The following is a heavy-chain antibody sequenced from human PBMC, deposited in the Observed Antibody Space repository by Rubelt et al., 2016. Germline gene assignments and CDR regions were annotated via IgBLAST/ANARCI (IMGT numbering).Heavy chain of an antibody. J-gene: IGHJ6*02. CDR1: GFTFSNAW. V-gene: IGHV3-11*01. Sequence: SGGGLVKPGGSLRISCTGSGFTFSNAWLSWVRQAPGKGLEWVSYISSSDSTIYYADSVKGRFTISRDNAKNSLYLQMNSLRAEDTAVYYCARASYSSSLTTYYYYGMDVWGQGTMVIVSS. D-gene: IGHD6-13*01. CDR3: ARASYSSSLTTYYYYGMDV. CDR2: ISSSDSTI.